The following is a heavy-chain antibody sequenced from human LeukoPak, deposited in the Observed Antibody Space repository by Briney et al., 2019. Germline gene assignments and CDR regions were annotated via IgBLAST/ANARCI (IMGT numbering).Heavy chain of an antibody. V-gene: IGHV3-23*01. Sequence: GGSLRLSCAASGFTFSSYSMTWVRQAPGKGLEWVSGIGARDGTTFYADSVKGRFIISRDNSRNTLFLQMDSLRADDTAVYYCVKGVTSDDFLSRGDWGQGTLVTVSS. D-gene: IGHD3-10*01. CDR3: VKGVTSDDFLSRGD. J-gene: IGHJ4*02. CDR1: GFTFSSYS. CDR2: IGARDGTT.